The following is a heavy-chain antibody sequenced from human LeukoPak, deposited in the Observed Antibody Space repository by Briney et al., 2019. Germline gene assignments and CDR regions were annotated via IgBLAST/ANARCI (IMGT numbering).Heavy chain of an antibody. CDR2: IIPILGTA. CDR1: GGTFSSYA. Sequence: ASVKVSCKASGGTFSSYAISWVRQAPGQGLEWMGGIIPILGTANYAQKFQGRVTITADESTSTAYMELSSLRSEDTAVYYCARAATRNGSASYYTPSGMDVWGQGTTVTVSS. V-gene: IGHV1-69*13. J-gene: IGHJ6*02. CDR3: ARAATRNGSASYYTPSGMDV. D-gene: IGHD3-10*01.